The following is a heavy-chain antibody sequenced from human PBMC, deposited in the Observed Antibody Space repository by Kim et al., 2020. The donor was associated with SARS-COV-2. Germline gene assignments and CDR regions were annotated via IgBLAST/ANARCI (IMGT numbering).Heavy chain of an antibody. CDR3: ARDGPRDYSFDY. J-gene: IGHJ4*02. CDR1: GYTFTGYY. V-gene: IGHV1-2*06. Sequence: ASVKVSCKASGYTFTGYYMHWVRQAPGQGLEWMGRINPNSGGTNYAQKFQGRVTMTRDTSISPAYMELSRLRSDDTAVYYCARDGPRDYSFDYWGQGTLVTVSS. CDR2: INPNSGGT.